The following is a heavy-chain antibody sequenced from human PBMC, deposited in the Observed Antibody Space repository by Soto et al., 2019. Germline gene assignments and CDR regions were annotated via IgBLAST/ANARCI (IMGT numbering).Heavy chain of an antibody. Sequence: EVQLVESGGGLVQPGGSLSLSCAASGFRFSDYWMSWVRQAPGKGLEWVARIKPDESEKKYADSVKGRFSISRDNAKNSMYLQMDSLRGEDTAVYYCVRGGSNYASWGQGTLVTVSS. D-gene: IGHD4-4*01. CDR3: VRGGSNYAS. V-gene: IGHV3-7*01. J-gene: IGHJ5*02. CDR2: IKPDESEK. CDR1: GFRFSDYW.